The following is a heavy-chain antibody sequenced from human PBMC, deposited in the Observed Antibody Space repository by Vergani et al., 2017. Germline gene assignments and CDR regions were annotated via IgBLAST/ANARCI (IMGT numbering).Heavy chain of an antibody. CDR3: AREVGERIAAAAPSWFDP. D-gene: IGHD6-13*01. J-gene: IGHJ5*02. Sequence: QVQLQESGPGLVKPSQTLSLTCTVSGGSISSGGYYWSWIRQHPGKGLEWIGYIYYSGSTYYNPSLKSRVTISVDTSKNQFSLKLSSVTAAETAVYYCAREVGERIAAAAPSWFDPWGQGTLVTVSS. CDR2: IYYSGST. V-gene: IGHV4-31*03. CDR1: GGSISSGGYY.